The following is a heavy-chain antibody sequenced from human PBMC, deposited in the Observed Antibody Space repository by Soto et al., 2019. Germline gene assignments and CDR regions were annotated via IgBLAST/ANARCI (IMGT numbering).Heavy chain of an antibody. Sequence: QVQLMQSGAEVRKPGASVRLSCKASGYTFTNCYLHWVRQAPGQGLEWMGIINPNDGSTTYPQKFQGRVTMTRDTSTSTVDMELGSLRSEDTAVYFCARDLPTVLTLSPTYYGMDVWGQGTTVTVSS. CDR2: INPNDGST. J-gene: IGHJ6*02. CDR3: ARDLPTVLTLSPTYYGMDV. V-gene: IGHV1-46*03. D-gene: IGHD4-17*01. CDR1: GYTFTNCY.